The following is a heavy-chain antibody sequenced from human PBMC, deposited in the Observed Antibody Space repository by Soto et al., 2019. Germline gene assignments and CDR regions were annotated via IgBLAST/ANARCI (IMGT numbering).Heavy chain of an antibody. CDR3: AKDLFRCLGCYFNNYYYYGMDV. Sequence: MRLSCEASGFTFNSFGMHWVRQAPGKGLEWVAMIWHDGTNRYYVDSVKGRFTISRDNSKDTLYLQMNSLRAEDTAVYYCAKDLFRCLGCYFNNYYYYGMDVWGQGTTVTVSS. V-gene: IGHV3-30*02. D-gene: IGHD2-15*01. J-gene: IGHJ6*02. CDR2: IWHDGTNR. CDR1: GFTFNSFG.